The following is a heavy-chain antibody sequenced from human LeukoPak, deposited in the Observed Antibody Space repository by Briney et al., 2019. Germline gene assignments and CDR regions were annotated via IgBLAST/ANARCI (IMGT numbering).Heavy chain of an antibody. V-gene: IGHV4-34*12. Sequence: SETLSLTCAVYGGSFSGYYWGWIRQPPGKGLEWIGNIFYSGSTYYVPSLKGRLTISLDTSRNQFSLKLNSVTAADTAVYYCAKSNGYGLVDIWGQGTTVTVSS. J-gene: IGHJ3*02. D-gene: IGHD3-10*01. CDR2: IFYSGST. CDR1: GGSFSGYY. CDR3: AKSNGYGLVDI.